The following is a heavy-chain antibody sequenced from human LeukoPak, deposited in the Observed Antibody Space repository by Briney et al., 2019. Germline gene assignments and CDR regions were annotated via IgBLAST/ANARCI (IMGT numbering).Heavy chain of an antibody. Sequence: SQTLSLTCTVSGGSISSGGYYWSWIRQHPGKGLKWIGYIYYSGSTYYNPSLKSRVTISVDTSKNQFSLKLSSVTAADTAVYYCARSQNDYDYVWGSYRPLYFDYWGQGTLVTVSS. CDR1: GGSISSGGYY. J-gene: IGHJ4*02. CDR2: IYYSGST. V-gene: IGHV4-31*03. CDR3: ARSQNDYDYVWGSYRPLYFDY. D-gene: IGHD3-16*02.